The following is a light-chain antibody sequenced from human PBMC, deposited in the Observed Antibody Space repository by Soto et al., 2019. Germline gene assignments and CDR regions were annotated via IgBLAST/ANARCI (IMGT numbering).Light chain of an antibody. J-gene: IGLJ2*01. CDR2: DTT. CDR1: TGTVTSGHY. Sequence: QAVVTQEPSLTVSPGGTVTLTCGSNTGTVTSGHYPYWFQQRPGQAPTSLIYDTTNKYSWTPARFSGSLLGGKAALTLSGAQPEDEADYYCLLSYSAVLVILGGGTKLTVL. V-gene: IGLV7-46*01. CDR3: LLSYSAVLVI.